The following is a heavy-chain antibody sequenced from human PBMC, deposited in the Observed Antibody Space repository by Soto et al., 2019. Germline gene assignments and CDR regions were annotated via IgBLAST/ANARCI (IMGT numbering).Heavy chain of an antibody. CDR1: GFTFSSYA. V-gene: IGHV3-30-3*01. CDR2: ISYDGSNK. D-gene: IGHD5-18*01. J-gene: IGHJ4*02. Sequence: GGSLRLSCAASGFTFSSYAMHWVRQAPGKGLEWVAVISYDGSNKYYADSVKGRFTISRDNSKNTLYLQMNSLRAEDTAVYYCARESLQSGYSYGYFGYWGQGTLVTVS. CDR3: ARESLQSGYSYGYFGY.